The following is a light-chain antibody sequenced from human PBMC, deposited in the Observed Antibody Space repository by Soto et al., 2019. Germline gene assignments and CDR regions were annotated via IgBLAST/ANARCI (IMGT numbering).Light chain of an antibody. CDR3: QQYGSSFT. CDR2: GAS. V-gene: IGKV3-20*01. Sequence: EIVLTQSPGTLSLSPGEGATLSCRASQSVSSNYCAWYQQKPGQAPRLLIYGASTRAPGIPDRFSGGGSGTDFTLTISRLEPEDFAVYYCQQYGSSFTFGPGTKVDIK. CDR1: QSVSSNY. J-gene: IGKJ3*01.